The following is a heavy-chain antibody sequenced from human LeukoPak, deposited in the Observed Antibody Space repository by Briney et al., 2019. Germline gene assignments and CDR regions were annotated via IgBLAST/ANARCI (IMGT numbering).Heavy chain of an antibody. CDR3: ARDRGYSSFDY. CDR2: IKEEGSEI. CDR1: AFTFSSYW. Sequence: HPGGSLRLSCEASAFTFSSYWMSWVRQAPGKGLEWVANIKEEGSEINYVDSVKGRFTISRDNAKNSLFLQMNSLRVEDTAVYYCARDRGYSSFDYWGQGTLVTVSS. D-gene: IGHD4-23*01. J-gene: IGHJ4*02. V-gene: IGHV3-7*01.